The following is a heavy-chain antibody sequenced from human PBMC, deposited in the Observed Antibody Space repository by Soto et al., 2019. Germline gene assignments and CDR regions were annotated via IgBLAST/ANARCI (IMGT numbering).Heavy chain of an antibody. V-gene: IGHV4-59*01. Sequence: SETLSLTCTVCGASISSYYWSWIRQPPGKGLEWIGYIYYSGSTNYNPSLKSRVTISVDTSKNQFSLKLSSVTAADTAVYYCAGLLSYGDYGSDHWGQGTLVTVS. D-gene: IGHD4-17*01. CDR3: AGLLSYGDYGSDH. CDR2: IYYSGST. CDR1: GASISSYY. J-gene: IGHJ4*02.